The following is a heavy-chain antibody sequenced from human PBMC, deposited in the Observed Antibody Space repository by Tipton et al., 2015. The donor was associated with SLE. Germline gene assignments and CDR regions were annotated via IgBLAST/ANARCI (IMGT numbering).Heavy chain of an antibody. Sequence: SLRLSCAASGFTFSSYGMHWVRQAPGKGLEWVAFIQYDGSNKYYADSVKGRFTISRDNSKNTLYLQMNSLRAEDTAVYYCVREVQQAGDYWGQGTLVTVSS. V-gene: IGHV3-30*02. D-gene: IGHD6-13*01. CDR3: VREVQQAGDY. J-gene: IGHJ4*02. CDR2: IQYDGSNK. CDR1: GFTFSSYG.